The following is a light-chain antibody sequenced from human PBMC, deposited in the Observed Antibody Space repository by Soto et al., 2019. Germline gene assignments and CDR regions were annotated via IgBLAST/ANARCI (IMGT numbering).Light chain of an antibody. J-gene: IGKJ1*01. V-gene: IGKV1-5*03. CDR2: KAS. CDR3: QQYGSSSPWT. CDR1: QSISSW. Sequence: DIQMTQSPSTLSASVGDRVTITCRASQSISSWLAWYQQKPGKAPKLLIYKASSLETGVPSRFRGSGSGTEFTLTISSLQPDDFASYYCQQYGSSSPWTFGQGTKVEVK.